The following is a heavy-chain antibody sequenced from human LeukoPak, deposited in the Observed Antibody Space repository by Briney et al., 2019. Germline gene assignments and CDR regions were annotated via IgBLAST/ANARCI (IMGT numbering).Heavy chain of an antibody. J-gene: IGHJ4*02. CDR1: GFSFSTYW. Sequence: GGSLRLSCAASGFSFSTYWMTWVRQAPGKGLEWAANMNADGTEKYYLDSVKGRFTISRDNAKNSLYLQMNSLRAEDTAVYYCTKGGHVDYCGQGSLVTVAS. CDR2: MNADGTEK. D-gene: IGHD3-16*01. V-gene: IGHV3-7*01. CDR3: TKGGHVDY.